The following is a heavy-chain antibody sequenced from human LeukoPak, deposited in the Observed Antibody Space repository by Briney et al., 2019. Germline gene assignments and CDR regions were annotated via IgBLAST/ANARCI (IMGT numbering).Heavy chain of an antibody. CDR3: ARAREPLVFTYYFDY. J-gene: IGHJ4*02. D-gene: IGHD1-14*01. CDR1: GGSISSYY. V-gene: IGHV4-4*07. CDR2: IYTSGST. Sequence: ASETLSLTCTVSGGSISSYYWSWIRQPAGKGLEWIGRIYTSGSTNYNPSLKSRVTMSVDTSKNQFSLKVTSVTAADTAMYYCARAREPLVFTYYFDYWGQGTLVTISS.